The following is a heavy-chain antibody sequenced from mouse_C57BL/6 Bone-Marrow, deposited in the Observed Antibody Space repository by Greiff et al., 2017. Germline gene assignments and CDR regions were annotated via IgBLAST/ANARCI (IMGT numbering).Heavy chain of an antibody. Sequence: EVQLQQSGAELVRPGASVKLSCTASGFNIKDDYMHWVKQRPEQGLEWIGWIDPENGDTEYASKFQGKATITADTSSNTAYLQLSSLTSEDTAVYYCTTGYSNLGYFDVWGTGTTVTVSS. D-gene: IGHD2-5*01. CDR3: TTGYSNLGYFDV. CDR2: IDPENGDT. J-gene: IGHJ1*03. CDR1: GFNIKDDY. V-gene: IGHV14-4*01.